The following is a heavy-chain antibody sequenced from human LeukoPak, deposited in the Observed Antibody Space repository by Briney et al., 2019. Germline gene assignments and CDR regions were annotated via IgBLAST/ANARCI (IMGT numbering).Heavy chain of an antibody. V-gene: IGHV1-3*01. CDR3: ARSSPASFRPYSIGWDINAFDI. J-gene: IGHJ3*02. CDR2: INAGNGNT. Sequence: ASVKVSCKASGYTFTSYAMHWVRQAPGQSLEWMGWINAGNGNTKYSQKFQGRVTITTDTSASTAYMELSSLRSEDTAVYYCARSSPASFRPYSIGWDINAFDIWGQGTMVTVSS. CDR1: GYTFTSYA. D-gene: IGHD6-19*01.